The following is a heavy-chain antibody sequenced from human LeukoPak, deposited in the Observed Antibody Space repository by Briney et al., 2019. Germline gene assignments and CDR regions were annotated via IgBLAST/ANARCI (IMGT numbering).Heavy chain of an antibody. CDR3: ARAGSKGLANAFDI. Sequence: PGGSLRLSCAASGFTVSSNYMSWVRQAPGKGLEGVSVIYSGGSTYYADSVKGRFTISRDNSKNTLYLQMNSLRAEDTAVYYCARAGSKGLANAFDIWGQGTMVTVSS. D-gene: IGHD3-16*01. J-gene: IGHJ3*02. CDR2: IYSGGST. V-gene: IGHV3-53*01. CDR1: GFTVSSNY.